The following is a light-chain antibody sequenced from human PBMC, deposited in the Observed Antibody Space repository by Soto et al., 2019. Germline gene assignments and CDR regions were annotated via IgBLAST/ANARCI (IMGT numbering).Light chain of an antibody. CDR3: SSYTSSSTYA. V-gene: IGLV2-18*02. J-gene: IGLJ1*01. Sequence: VGSYNRVSWYQQSPGTAPKLMIYEVSNRPSGVPDRFSGSKSGNTASLTISGLQAEDEADYYCSSYTSSSTYAFGTGTKV. CDR1: VGSYNR. CDR2: EVS.